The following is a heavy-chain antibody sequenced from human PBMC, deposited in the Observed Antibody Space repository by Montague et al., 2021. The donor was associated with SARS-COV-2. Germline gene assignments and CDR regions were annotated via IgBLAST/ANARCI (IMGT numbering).Heavy chain of an antibody. J-gene: IGHJ6*02. CDR2: IYYSGST. D-gene: IGHD2-8*01. Sequence: SETLSLTCTVSGGSISGFYWSWIRQPPGKGLEWFGYIYYSGSTKYNPSLESRVAVSVNRSKNQVSLKLTSVTAADTAVYYCARLLRSCTNGVCRTYYYYAFDVWGQGTTVTVSS. CDR1: GGSISGFY. CDR3: ARLLRSCTNGVCRTYYYYAFDV. V-gene: IGHV4-59*01.